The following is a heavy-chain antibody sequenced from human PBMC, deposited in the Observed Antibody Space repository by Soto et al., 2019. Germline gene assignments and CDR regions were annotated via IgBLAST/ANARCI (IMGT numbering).Heavy chain of an antibody. V-gene: IGHV1-69*13. CDR3: AKDGGVRGVMDAFDI. D-gene: IGHD3-10*01. CDR1: GGTFSSYA. Sequence: SVNVSCKASGGTFSSYAISWVRQAPGQGLEWMGGIIPIFGTANYAQKFQGRVTITADESTSTAYMELSSLRSEDTAVYYCAKDGGVRGVMDAFDIWGQGTMVTVSS. CDR2: IIPIFGTA. J-gene: IGHJ3*02.